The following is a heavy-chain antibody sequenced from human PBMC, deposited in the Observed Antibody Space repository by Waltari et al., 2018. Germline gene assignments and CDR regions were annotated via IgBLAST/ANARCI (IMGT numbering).Heavy chain of an antibody. Sequence: QVQLVQSGAEVKKPGASVKVSCRVSGSRPPESALPWVRQAPGKGLEWLGGFDPEYGEAVYAQEFQGRVTMTEDTSKDTAYMELSSLTYEDTAVYYCTRDRVGYCSGGTCYSRWFDPWGQGTLVTVSS. CDR2: FDPEYGEA. V-gene: IGHV1-24*01. CDR1: GSRPPESA. CDR3: TRDRVGYCSGGTCYSRWFDP. D-gene: IGHD2-15*01. J-gene: IGHJ5*02.